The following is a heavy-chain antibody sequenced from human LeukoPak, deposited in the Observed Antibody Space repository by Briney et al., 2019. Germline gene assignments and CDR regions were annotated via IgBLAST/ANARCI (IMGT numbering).Heavy chain of an antibody. V-gene: IGHV1-18*01. CDR2: ISAYNGNT. J-gene: IGHJ4*02. Sequence: ASAKVSCKASGGTFSSYAISWVRQAPGQGLEWMGWISAYNGNTNYAQKLQGRVTMTTDTSTSTAYIELRSLRSDDTAVYYCARTGYSSSWYGVGFDYWGQGTLVTVSS. D-gene: IGHD6-13*01. CDR3: ARTGYSSSWYGVGFDY. CDR1: GGTFSSYA.